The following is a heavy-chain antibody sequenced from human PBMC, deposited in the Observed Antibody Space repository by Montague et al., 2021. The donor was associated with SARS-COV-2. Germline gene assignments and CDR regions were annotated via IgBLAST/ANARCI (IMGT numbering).Heavy chain of an antibody. D-gene: IGHD6-19*01. CDR3: ASQSGRRWGIAVAGAFDY. J-gene: IGHJ4*02. CDR1: GGSISSYY. CDR2: IYYSGST. Sequence: SETLSLTCTVSGGSISSYYWSWIRQPPGKGLEWIGYIYYSGSTNXNPSLKSRVTISVDTSKNQFSLMLSSVTAADAAVYYCASQSGRRWGIAVAGAFDYWGQGTLVTVSS. V-gene: IGHV4-59*08.